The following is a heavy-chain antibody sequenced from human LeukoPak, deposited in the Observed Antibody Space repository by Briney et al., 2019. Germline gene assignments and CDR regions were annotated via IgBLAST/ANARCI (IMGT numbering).Heavy chain of an antibody. J-gene: IGHJ5*02. CDR2: VYPSGNT. CDR3: ARNPTLARLHL. CDR1: ADSVNIYY. D-gene: IGHD5-18*01. V-gene: IGHV4-4*07. Sequence: PSETLSLTCTIPADSVNIYYWTWIRQPAGKGLEWIGRVYPSGNTNYNPSLKSRVTMSVDTSKNQFSLRLTSVTAADTAVYYCARNPTLARLHLWGQGTLVTVSS.